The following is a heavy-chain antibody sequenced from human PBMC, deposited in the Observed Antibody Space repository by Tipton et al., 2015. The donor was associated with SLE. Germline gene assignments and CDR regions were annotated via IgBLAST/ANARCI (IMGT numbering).Heavy chain of an antibody. CDR3: ARHDTNYGRNWFDP. CDR2: IYYSGRT. J-gene: IGHJ5*02. Sequence: GLVKPSETLSLTCTVSGGSISTSNNYWDWIRQPPGKRLEWIGTIYYSGRTDYNPSLKSRVTMSVDTSMNQFSLKLKSVTAADTAVYYCARHDTNYGRNWFDPWGQGTLVTVSS. D-gene: IGHD2-8*01. V-gene: IGHV4-39*01. CDR1: GGSISTSNNY.